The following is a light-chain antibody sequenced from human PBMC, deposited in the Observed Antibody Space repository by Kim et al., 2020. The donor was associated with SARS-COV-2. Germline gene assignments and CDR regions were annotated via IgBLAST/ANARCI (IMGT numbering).Light chain of an antibody. J-gene: IGLJ3*02. CDR3: SAWDSSLNAWV. CDR2: RNN. CDR1: NNNVGNQG. Sequence: QTATLTCTGNNNNVGNQGAAWLRQHQGHPPKLLSYRNNNRPSGISERFSASRSGDTASLTITGLQPEDETDYYCSAWDSSLNAWVFGGGTKLTVL. V-gene: IGLV10-54*04.